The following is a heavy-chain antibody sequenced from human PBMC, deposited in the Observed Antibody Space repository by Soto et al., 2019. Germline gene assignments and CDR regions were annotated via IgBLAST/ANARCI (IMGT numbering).Heavy chain of an antibody. V-gene: IGHV3-21*01. J-gene: IGHJ6*03. Sequence: EVQLVESGGGLVKPGGSLRLSCAASGFTFSSYSMNWVRQAPGKGLEWVSSISSSSSYIYYADSVKGRFTISRDNAKNSLYLQMNSLRAEDTAVYYCASPPRLLLGSGSNPGTDYYYYMDVWGKGTTVTVSS. CDR2: ISSSSSYI. CDR3: ASPPRLLLGSGSNPGTDYYYYMDV. CDR1: GFTFSSYS. D-gene: IGHD3-10*02.